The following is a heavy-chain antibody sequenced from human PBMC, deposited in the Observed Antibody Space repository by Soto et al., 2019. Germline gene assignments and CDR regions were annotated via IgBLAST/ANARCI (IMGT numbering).Heavy chain of an antibody. CDR2: VYSTGGT. CDR1: SGPSSSHN. J-gene: IGHJ6*02. V-gene: IGHV4-59*08. D-gene: IGHD1-1*01. CDR3: VRQGIGNLHGLVDV. Sequence: QVQLQQSGPGLVKPSETLSLTCSVSSGPSSSHNWGWIRQPPGRGLEWIGYVYSTGGTSYNPSLKSRATISADTSTNHISLTLTSVTAADTAVYYCVRQGIGNLHGLVDVWGQGTTVRVSS.